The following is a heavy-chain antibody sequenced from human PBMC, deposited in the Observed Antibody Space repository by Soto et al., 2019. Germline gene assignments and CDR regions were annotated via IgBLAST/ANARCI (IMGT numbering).Heavy chain of an antibody. CDR3: AHSIRYFDWLHRYFDY. CDR1: GFTFCTYG. J-gene: IGHJ4*02. CDR2: ISYDGVNK. Sequence: GGSLRLSCAASGFTFCTYGMHWVRQAPGKGLEWVAVISYDGVNKYYADSVKGRFTITKDTSKNQVVLTMTNMDPVDTATYYCAHSIRYFDWLHRYFDYWGQGTLVTVSS. V-gene: IGHV3-30*03. D-gene: IGHD3-9*01.